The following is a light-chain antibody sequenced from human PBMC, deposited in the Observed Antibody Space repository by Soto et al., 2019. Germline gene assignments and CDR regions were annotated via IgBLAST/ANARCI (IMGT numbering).Light chain of an antibody. CDR3: CSFAGSYTSYV. V-gene: IGLV2-11*01. CDR2: DVN. CDR1: TNY. Sequence: QSALTQPRSVSGSPGQSVTISCTGTTNYVSWYQQHPGKAPKLMIYDVNKRPSGVPDRFSGSKSGKTASLTISGLQAEDEADYYCCSFAGSYTSYVFGAGTKVTVL. J-gene: IGLJ1*01.